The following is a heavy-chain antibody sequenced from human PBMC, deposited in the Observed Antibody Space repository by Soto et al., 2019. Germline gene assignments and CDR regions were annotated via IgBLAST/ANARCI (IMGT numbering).Heavy chain of an antibody. J-gene: IGHJ4*02. CDR2: ISSGSSTI. V-gene: IGHV3-48*04. Sequence: EVQLVESGGGLVQPGGSLRVSCAASGFTFSSYSMNWVRQAPGKGLEWVSYISSGSSTIYYADSVKGRYTISRDNAKNSLYLQMNSLRAEDTAVYYCEAAAGHDYWGQGTLVTVSS. CDR3: EAAAGHDY. D-gene: IGHD6-13*01. CDR1: GFTFSSYS.